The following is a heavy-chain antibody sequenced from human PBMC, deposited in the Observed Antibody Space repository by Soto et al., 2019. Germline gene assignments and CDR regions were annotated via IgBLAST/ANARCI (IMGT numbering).Heavy chain of an antibody. CDR2: IYYSGST. Sequence: PSETLSLTCTVSGGSMTSYFWSWIRQPPGKGLEWIRNIYYSGSTNYNPSLKSRLTISLDTSKNQFSLKLSSVTAADTAVYYCARDRSEDIAWYYFDYWGQGTLVTVSS. D-gene: IGHD2-8*02. CDR1: GGSMTSYF. J-gene: IGHJ4*02. V-gene: IGHV4-59*01. CDR3: ARDRSEDIAWYYFDY.